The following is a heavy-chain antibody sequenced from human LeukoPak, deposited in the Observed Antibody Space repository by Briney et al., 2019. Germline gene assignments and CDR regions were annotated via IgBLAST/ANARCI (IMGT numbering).Heavy chain of an antibody. V-gene: IGHV4-30-2*01. J-gene: IGHJ4*02. CDR2: IYHSGST. CDR1: GGSISSGGYY. D-gene: IGHD5-24*01. CDR3: ASDYRAARRDGYNFDY. Sequence: PSETLSLTCTVSGGSISSGGYYWSWIRQPPGKGLEWIGYIYHSGSTYYNPSLKSRVTISVDRSKNQFSLKLSSVTAADTAVYYCASDYRAARRDGYNFDYWGQRTLVTVSS.